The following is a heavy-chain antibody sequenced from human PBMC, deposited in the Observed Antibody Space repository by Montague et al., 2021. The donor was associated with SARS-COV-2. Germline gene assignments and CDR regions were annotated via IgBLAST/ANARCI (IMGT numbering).Heavy chain of an antibody. CDR2: IFFIGRT. V-gene: IGHV4-39*07. CDR1: GGSISSSNYY. J-gene: IGHJ6*02. Sequence: SETLSLTCTVSGGSISSSNYYWGWIRQPPGKGLDWIGNIFFIGRTYYNPSPKSRVTMSIDTSKNQFSLKLSSVTAADTAVYYCARDDIVLQGVTKGMDVWGQGTTVTVSS. CDR3: ARDDIVLQGVTKGMDV. D-gene: IGHD3-10*01.